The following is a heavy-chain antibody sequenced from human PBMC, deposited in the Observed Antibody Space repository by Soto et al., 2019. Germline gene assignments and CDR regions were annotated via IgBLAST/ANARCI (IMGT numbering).Heavy chain of an antibody. CDR3: ASELGTSWFDP. CDR1: GGSISSGDYY. V-gene: IGHV4-30-4*01. J-gene: IGHJ5*02. Sequence: QMKLQESGPGLVKPSQTLSLTCTVSGGSISSGDYYWSWIRQPPGKGLEWLGYIFYRGTTYYNPSLKSRLSISVETSKNQFSLKLNSVTAADTAVYYCASELGTSWFDPWGQGTLVTVSS. D-gene: IGHD1-1*01. CDR2: IFYRGTT.